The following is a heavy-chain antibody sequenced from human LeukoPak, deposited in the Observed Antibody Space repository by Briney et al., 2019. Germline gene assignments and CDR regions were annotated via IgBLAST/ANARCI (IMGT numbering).Heavy chain of an antibody. CDR2: ISAYNGNT. D-gene: IGHD3-22*01. V-gene: IGHV1-18*01. Sequence: GASVKVSCKASGYTFTSYGISWVRQAPGQGLEWMRWISAYNGNTNYAQKLQGRVTMTTDTSTSTAYMELRSLRSDDTAVYYCARETYYYDSSGYPIDYWGQGTLVTVSS. J-gene: IGHJ4*02. CDR1: GYTFTSYG. CDR3: ARETYYYDSSGYPIDY.